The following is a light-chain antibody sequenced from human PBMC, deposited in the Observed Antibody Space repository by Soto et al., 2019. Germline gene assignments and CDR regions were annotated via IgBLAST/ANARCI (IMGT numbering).Light chain of an antibody. CDR1: SSDVGTYNF. CDR2: NVS. Sequence: QSALTQPASVSASPGQSIIISCTGSSSDVGTYNFVSWYQQHPGKAPKLLLYNVSNRPSGISDRFSGSKSGNTASLTISGLQAEDKADYYCGSYTSSDTRVVFGGGTKLTVL. J-gene: IGLJ2*01. V-gene: IGLV2-14*03. CDR3: GSYTSSDTRVV.